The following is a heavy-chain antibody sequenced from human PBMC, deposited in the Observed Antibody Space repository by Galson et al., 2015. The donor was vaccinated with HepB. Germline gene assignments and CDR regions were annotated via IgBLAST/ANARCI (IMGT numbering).Heavy chain of an antibody. J-gene: IGHJ5*02. CDR2: IIPIFGIA. Sequence: SVTVSCKASGGTFSSYAISWVRQAPGQGLEWMGGIIPIFGIANYAQKFQGRVTITADESTSTAYMELSSLRSEDTAVYYCARGGIAAARSYNWFDPWGQGTLVTVSS. D-gene: IGHD6-13*01. CDR1: GGTFSSYA. V-gene: IGHV1-69*13. CDR3: ARGGIAAARSYNWFDP.